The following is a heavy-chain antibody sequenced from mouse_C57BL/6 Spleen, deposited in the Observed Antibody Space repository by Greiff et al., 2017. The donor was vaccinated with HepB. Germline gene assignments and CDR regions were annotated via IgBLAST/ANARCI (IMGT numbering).Heavy chain of an antibody. CDR1: GFNIKDYY. CDR2: IDPEDGET. Sequence: EVMLVESGAELVKPGASVKLSCTASGFNIKDYYMHWVKQRTEQGLEWIGRIDPEDGETKYAPKFQGKATITADTSSNTAYLQLSSLTSEDTAVYYCARSPHYGSSSSWFAYWGQGTLVTVSA. V-gene: IGHV14-2*01. J-gene: IGHJ3*01. CDR3: ARSPHYGSSSSWFAY. D-gene: IGHD1-1*01.